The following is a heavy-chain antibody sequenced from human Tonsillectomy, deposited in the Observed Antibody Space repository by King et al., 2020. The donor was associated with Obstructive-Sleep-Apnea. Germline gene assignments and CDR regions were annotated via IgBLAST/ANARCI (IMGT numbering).Heavy chain of an antibody. CDR2: IDPTDSYT. Sequence: QPVQSGAEVKKPGESLRISCKGSGYSFTSYWISWVRQMPGKGLEWMGRIDPTDSYTNYSPSFQGHVTLSADKSISTAFLQWSSLKASDTAVFYCARLRQYGDYEPSDYWGQATLVTVSS. J-gene: IGHJ4*02. D-gene: IGHD4-17*01. CDR1: GYSFTSYW. V-gene: IGHV5-10-1*01. CDR3: ARLRQYGDYEPSDY.